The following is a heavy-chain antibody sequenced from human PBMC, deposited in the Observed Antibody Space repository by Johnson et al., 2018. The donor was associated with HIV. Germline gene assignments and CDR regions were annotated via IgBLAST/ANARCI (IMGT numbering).Heavy chain of an antibody. Sequence: QMQLVESGGGVVQPGRSLRLSCAASGFTFSSYALHWVRQAPGNGLEWVAVISYDGSNKYYADSVKGRFTISRDNSKNSLYLQMNSLRTEDTALYYCAKERGYGSWYNDAFDIWGQGTMVTVSS. D-gene: IGHD6-13*01. V-gene: IGHV3-30-3*01. CDR1: GFTFSSYA. CDR2: ISYDGSNK. CDR3: AKERGYGSWYNDAFDI. J-gene: IGHJ3*02.